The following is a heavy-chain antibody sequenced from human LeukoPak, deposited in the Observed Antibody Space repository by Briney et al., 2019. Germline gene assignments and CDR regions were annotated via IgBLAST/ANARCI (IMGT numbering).Heavy chain of an antibody. CDR2: IRFDGSDK. D-gene: IGHD6-13*01. CDR1: GFTFSSYG. J-gene: IGHJ1*01. Sequence: QPGGSLRLSCAASGFTFSSYGMHWVRQAPGKGLEWVAFIRFDGSDKYYADSVKGRFTISRHDSKNTLYLQLNNLKFEDTAVYYCANGQQLEIEHWGQGTLVSVSS. CDR3: ANGQQLEIEH. V-gene: IGHV3-30*02.